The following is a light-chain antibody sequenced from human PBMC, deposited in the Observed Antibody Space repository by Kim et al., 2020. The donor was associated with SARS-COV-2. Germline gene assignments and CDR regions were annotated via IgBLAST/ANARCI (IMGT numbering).Light chain of an antibody. CDR2: DTS. J-gene: IGKJ2*01. V-gene: IGKV3-11*01. Sequence: EIVLTQSPGALSLSPGERVALSCRASQTVSSLAWYQLKRGQAPRLLIHDTSNRATGIPARFSGSGSGTDFTLTISSLESEDFAVYYCQQHSNSMYTFGQGTKLEI. CDR1: QTVSS. CDR3: QQHSNSMYT.